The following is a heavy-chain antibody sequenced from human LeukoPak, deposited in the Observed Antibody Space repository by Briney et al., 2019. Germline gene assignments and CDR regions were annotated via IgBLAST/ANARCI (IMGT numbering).Heavy chain of an antibody. V-gene: IGHV5-51*01. CDR2: IYPGDSDT. CDR1: GYSFTSYW. J-gene: IGHJ4*02. D-gene: IGHD3-16*01. CDR3: ARSSLGELTPYDY. Sequence: GESLKISCKGSGYSFTSYWIGWVRQMPGKGLEWMGIIYPGDSDTRYSPSFQGQVTISADKSISTAYLQWSGLKASDTAMYYCARSSLGELTPYDYWGQGTLVTVSS.